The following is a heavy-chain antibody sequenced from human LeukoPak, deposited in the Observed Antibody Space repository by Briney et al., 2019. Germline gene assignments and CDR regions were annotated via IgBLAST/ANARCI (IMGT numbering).Heavy chain of an antibody. CDR3: AREEIVGATFDY. Sequence: SVKVSCKASGGTFISYTISWVRQAPGQGLEWMGRIIPILGIANYAQKFQGRVTITADKSTSTAYMELSSLRSEDTAVYYCAREEIVGATFDYWGQGTLVTVSS. V-gene: IGHV1-69*04. D-gene: IGHD1-26*01. CDR1: GGTFISYT. CDR2: IIPILGIA. J-gene: IGHJ4*02.